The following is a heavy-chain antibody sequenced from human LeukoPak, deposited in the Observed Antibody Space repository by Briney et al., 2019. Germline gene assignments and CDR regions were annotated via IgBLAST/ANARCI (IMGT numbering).Heavy chain of an antibody. D-gene: IGHD6-6*01. CDR2: IYTSGST. J-gene: IGHJ5*02. V-gene: IGHV4-61*02. CDR1: GGSISSGSYY. Sequence: PSETLSLTCTVSGGSISSGSYYWSWIQQPAGKGLEWIGRIYTSGSTNYNPSLKSRVTISVDTSKNQFSLKLSSVTAADTAVYYCARDNQLEYLNWFDPWGQGALVTVSS. CDR3: ARDNQLEYLNWFDP.